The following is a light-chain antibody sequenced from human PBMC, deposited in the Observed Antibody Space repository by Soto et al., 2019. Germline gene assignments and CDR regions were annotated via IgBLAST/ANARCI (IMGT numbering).Light chain of an antibody. J-gene: IGKJ1*01. CDR1: RDISDD. CDR3: LQNFDYPRT. V-gene: IGKV1-6*01. CDR2: AAS. Sequence: AIQMTQSPPSLSASVGDRVTITCRASRDISDDVGWYQHKPGRAPQLLVSAASRLQPGVPSRFSGSGSGADFTLTITSLQPEDCATYYCLQNFDYPRTFGQGTKV.